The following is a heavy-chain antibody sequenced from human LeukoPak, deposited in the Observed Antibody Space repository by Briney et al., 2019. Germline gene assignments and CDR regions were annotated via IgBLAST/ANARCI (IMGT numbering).Heavy chain of an antibody. CDR3: ARETSRGLDH. Sequence: SETLSLTCTVSGASLSSYFWSWIRQPAGKGLEWIGRSYTGGSTHFNTSLKSRLTMSAKTSTKQFSLRLRSVTAADTAVYYCARETSRGLDHWGQGILVTVSS. D-gene: IGHD2-15*01. CDR1: GASLSSYF. J-gene: IGHJ4*02. CDR2: SYTGGST. V-gene: IGHV4-4*07.